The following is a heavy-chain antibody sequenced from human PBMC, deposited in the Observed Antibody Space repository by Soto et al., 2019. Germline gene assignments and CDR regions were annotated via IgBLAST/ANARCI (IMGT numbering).Heavy chain of an antibody. Sequence: GGSLRLSCAASGFTFSSYARNWVRQAPGKGLEWVSGVSGSGGSTYYTDSVKGRFTISRDNSKNTLYLQMNSLRAEDTAVYYCAKVYSGDAGYFDYWGRGTLVTVSS. D-gene: IGHD4-17*01. CDR1: GFTFSSYA. J-gene: IGHJ4*02. V-gene: IGHV3-23*01. CDR3: AKVYSGDAGYFDY. CDR2: VSGSGGST.